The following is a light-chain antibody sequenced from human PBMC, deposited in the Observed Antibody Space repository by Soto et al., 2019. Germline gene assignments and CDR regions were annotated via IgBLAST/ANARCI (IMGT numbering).Light chain of an antibody. CDR3: QQYSGYSLT. CDR1: QSISSW. Sequence: DIQMTQSPSTLSASVGDRVTITCRASQSISSWLAWYQQKPGKAPKLVIYKASSLESGVPSRFSGSESGTEFILTISSLQPDDFATYYCQQYSGYSLTFGGGTKVEIK. J-gene: IGKJ4*01. CDR2: KAS. V-gene: IGKV1-5*03.